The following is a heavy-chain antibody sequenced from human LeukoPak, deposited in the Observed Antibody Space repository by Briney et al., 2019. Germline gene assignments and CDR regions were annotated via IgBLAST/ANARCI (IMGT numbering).Heavy chain of an antibody. CDR3: ASSTITATLDY. CDR2: ISGSSEYI. CDR1: GFTFSDYY. Sequence: GGALRLSCAASGFTFSDYYMTWIRQAPGKGLEWVSYISGSSEYIHYADSVKGRFTISRDTAKNSLYLQMNSLRAEDTAVYYCASSTITATLDYWGQGTLVTVSS. J-gene: IGHJ4*02. D-gene: IGHD5-24*01. V-gene: IGHV3-11*06.